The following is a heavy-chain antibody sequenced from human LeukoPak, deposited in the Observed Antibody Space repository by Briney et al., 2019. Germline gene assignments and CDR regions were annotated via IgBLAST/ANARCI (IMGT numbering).Heavy chain of an antibody. J-gene: IGHJ5*01. CDR2: IYSGGST. V-gene: IGHV3-53*01. Sequence: GGSLRLSCAVSGFTVSSNYMNWVRQAPGKGLEWVSVIYSGGSTYYMDSVKGRFIISRDNAKNTLYLQINSLKVEDTARYFCVKEEKGFDSWGQGTVVTVSS. CDR1: GFTVSSNY. CDR3: VKEEKGFDS.